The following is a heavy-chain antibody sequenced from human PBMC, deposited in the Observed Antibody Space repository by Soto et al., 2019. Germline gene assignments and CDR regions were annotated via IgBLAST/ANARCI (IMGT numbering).Heavy chain of an antibody. Sequence: GESLKISCAASGFTFSSYSMNWVRQAPGKGLEWVSYISSSSSTIYYADSVKGRFTISRDNAKNSLYLQMNSLRDEDTAVYYCARDLRVYDILTGYYPAGLDYWGQGTLVTVSS. J-gene: IGHJ4*02. V-gene: IGHV3-48*02. CDR1: GFTFSSYS. CDR2: ISSSSSTI. CDR3: ARDLRVYDILTGYYPAGLDY. D-gene: IGHD3-9*01.